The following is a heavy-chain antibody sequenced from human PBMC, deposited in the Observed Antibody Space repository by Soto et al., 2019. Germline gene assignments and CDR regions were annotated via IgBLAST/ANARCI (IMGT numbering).Heavy chain of an antibody. Sequence: QVQLVQSGAEVKKPGSSVKVSCRVPGGSFSPYAISWVRQAPGQGLEWMGGIIPSFRKPRYGQKFPGRVTITADESTSIADMVLSKLTSQDTATYSCARAKDRVEIGGNYYYAADTGGQ. CDR2: IIPSFRKP. CDR1: GGSFSPYA. CDR3: ARAKDRVEIGGNYYYAADT. J-gene: IGHJ5*02. D-gene: IGHD3-22*01. V-gene: IGHV1-69*12.